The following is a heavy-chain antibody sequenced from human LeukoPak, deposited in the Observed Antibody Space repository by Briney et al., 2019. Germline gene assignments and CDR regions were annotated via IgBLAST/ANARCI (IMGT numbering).Heavy chain of an antibody. CDR2: IYYSGST. D-gene: IGHD3-16*01. Sequence: PSETLSLTCSVSGGAIYSYYWSWIRQPPGKGLEWIGYIYYSGSTNYNPSLKSRVTLSVDSSKSHFSLKLSSVTAADPAVYYWARGGYYFDYWGQGTLATVSS. V-gene: IGHV4-59*01. CDR1: GGAIYSYY. J-gene: IGHJ4*02. CDR3: ARGGYYFDY.